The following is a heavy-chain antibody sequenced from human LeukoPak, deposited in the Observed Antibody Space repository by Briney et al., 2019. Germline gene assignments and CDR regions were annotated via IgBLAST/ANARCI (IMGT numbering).Heavy chain of an antibody. D-gene: IGHD3-22*01. J-gene: IGHJ4*02. Sequence: GGSLRLSCAASGFTFSSYSMNWVRQAPGKGLEWVSYISSSSSSTIYYADSVKGRFTISRDNAKNSLYLQMNSLRAEDTAVYYCARGEADDSSGYYYVVLAPDYWGQGTLVTVSS. CDR2: ISSSSSSTI. CDR1: GFTFSSYS. V-gene: IGHV3-48*01. CDR3: ARGEADDSSGYYYVVLAPDY.